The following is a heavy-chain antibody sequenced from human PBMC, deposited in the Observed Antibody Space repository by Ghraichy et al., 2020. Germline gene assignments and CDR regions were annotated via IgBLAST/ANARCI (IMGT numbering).Heavy chain of an antibody. D-gene: IGHD5-12*01. V-gene: IGHV4-4*02. CDR1: GGSTNG. Sequence: SETLSLTCDVSGGSTNGWSWVRQSPGKGLEWIAEVSPRGTTNYNPSLMGRATISAVPSLELTSVTAADTATYYCARSKLGPRRTLVARTEGRYHFDAWGQGTLVIVSS. CDR2: VSPRGTT. CDR3: ARSKLGPRRTLVARTEGRYHFDA. J-gene: IGHJ4*02.